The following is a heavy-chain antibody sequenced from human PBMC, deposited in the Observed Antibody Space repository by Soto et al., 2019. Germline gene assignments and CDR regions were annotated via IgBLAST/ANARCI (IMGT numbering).Heavy chain of an antibody. V-gene: IGHV3-33*01. CDR2: IWYDGSNE. Sequence: QVQLVESGGGVVQPGRSLRLSCAASGFTFNNYGMHWVRQAPGKGLEWVAVIWYDGSNEYYADSVKGRFTISRDNSKNTXXLQMNSLRAEDTAVYHCARVQGRWYGSGSYEGLDVWGQGTTVTVSS. CDR1: GFTFNNYG. J-gene: IGHJ6*02. D-gene: IGHD3-10*01. CDR3: ARVQGRWYGSGSYEGLDV.